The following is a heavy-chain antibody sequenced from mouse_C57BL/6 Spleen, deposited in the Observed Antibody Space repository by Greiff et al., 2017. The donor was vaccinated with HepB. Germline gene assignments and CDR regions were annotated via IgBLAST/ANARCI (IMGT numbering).Heavy chain of an antibody. Sequence: EVKVEESGEGLVKPGGSLKLSCAASGFTFSSYAMSWVRQTPEKRLEWVAYISSGGDYIYYADTVKGRFTISRDNARNTLYLQMSSLKSEDTAMYYCTRVHDYVSDFDVWGTGTTVTVSS. V-gene: IGHV5-9-1*02. CDR1: GFTFSSYA. J-gene: IGHJ1*03. CDR2: ISSGGDYI. CDR3: TRVHDYVSDFDV. D-gene: IGHD2-4*01.